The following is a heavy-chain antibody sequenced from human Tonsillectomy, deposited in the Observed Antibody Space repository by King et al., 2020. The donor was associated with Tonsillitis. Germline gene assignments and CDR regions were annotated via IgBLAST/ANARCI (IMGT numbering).Heavy chain of an antibody. Sequence: QLVQSGAEVKKPGSSVKVSCKASGGTFSSYAISWVRQAPGQGLEWRGGIIPIFGTANYAQNFQGRVTITADDSTSTAYMELSSLRSEDTAVYYCARAVRDWLLSRDAFDIWGQGTMVTVSS. CDR3: ARAVRDWLLSRDAFDI. D-gene: IGHD3/OR15-3a*01. J-gene: IGHJ3*02. CDR2: IIPIFGTA. CDR1: GGTFSSYA. V-gene: IGHV1-69*01.